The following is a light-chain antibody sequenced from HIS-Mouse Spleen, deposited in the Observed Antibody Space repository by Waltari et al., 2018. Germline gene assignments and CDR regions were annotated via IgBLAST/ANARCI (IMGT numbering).Light chain of an antibody. V-gene: IGKV3-15*01. CDR3: QTWGTGIVV. J-gene: IGKJ4*01. CDR1: QSVSSN. Sequence: SVSPGERATLSCRASQSVSSNLAWYQQKPGQAPRLLIYGASTRATGIPARFSGSGSGTEFTLTISSMQSEDEADYYCQTWGTGIVVFGGGTK. CDR2: GAS.